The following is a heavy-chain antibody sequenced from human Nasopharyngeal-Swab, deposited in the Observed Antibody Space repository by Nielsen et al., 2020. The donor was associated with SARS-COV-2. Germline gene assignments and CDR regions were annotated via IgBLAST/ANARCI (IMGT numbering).Heavy chain of an antibody. J-gene: IGHJ6*02. D-gene: IGHD1-26*01. Sequence: GESLKISCAASGFTFSSYDRHWVPQATGKGLEWVSAIGTAGDTYYPGSVKGRFTTSRENAKNSLYLQMNSLRAGDTAVYYCARALHSYGMDVWGQGTTVTVSS. CDR3: ARALHSYGMDV. CDR2: IGTAGDT. CDR1: GFTFSSYD. V-gene: IGHV3-13*01.